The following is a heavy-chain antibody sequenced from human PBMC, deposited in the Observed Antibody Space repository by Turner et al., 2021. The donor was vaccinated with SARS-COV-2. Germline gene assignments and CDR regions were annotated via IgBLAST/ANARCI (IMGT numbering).Heavy chain of an antibody. Sequence: EVQLVESGRGLVQPGGSLRLSCAASGFTFSSYWMHWVRQAPGKGLVWVSRINSDGSSTTYADSVKGRFTISRDNAKNTLYLQMNSLRAEDTAVYYCAREGLRAVPDFDLWGRGTLVTVSS. CDR2: INSDGSST. D-gene: IGHD6-19*01. CDR3: AREGLRAVPDFDL. CDR1: GFTFSSYW. J-gene: IGHJ2*01. V-gene: IGHV3-74*01.